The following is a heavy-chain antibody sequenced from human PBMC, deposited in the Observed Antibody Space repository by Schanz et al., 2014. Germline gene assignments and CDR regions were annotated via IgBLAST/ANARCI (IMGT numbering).Heavy chain of an antibody. J-gene: IGHJ5*01. V-gene: IGHV3-23*01. CDR2: ITTGGNT. D-gene: IGHD2-15*01. CDR1: GFTFRSYA. Sequence: EVQLLESGGGLVQPGGSLRLSCIGSGFTFRSYALGWVRQTPGKGLEWVSSITTGGNTYYRDSVKGRFTISRDNSRKTLYLQMNSLRADDTAVYYCSKDKQGSRSDDSWGQGTLXTVSS. CDR3: SKDKQGSRSDDS.